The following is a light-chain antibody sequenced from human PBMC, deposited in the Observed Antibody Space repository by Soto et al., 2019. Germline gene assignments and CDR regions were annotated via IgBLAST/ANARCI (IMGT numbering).Light chain of an antibody. Sequence: IRMTQSPSSFSASTGDRVTITCRASQSISDYLNWYQQRPGKAPKVLIYGASNLQSGVPSRFSGSGSGTDFTLTISSLQPEDFATYYCQQSYTTWTFGQGTKVDIK. V-gene: IGKV1-39*01. CDR2: GAS. CDR3: QQSYTTWT. J-gene: IGKJ1*01. CDR1: QSISDY.